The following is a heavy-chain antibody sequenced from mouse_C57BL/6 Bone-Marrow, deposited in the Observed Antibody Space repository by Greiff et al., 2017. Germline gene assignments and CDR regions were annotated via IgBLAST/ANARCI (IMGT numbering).Heavy chain of an antibody. CDR2: INPSSGYT. CDR1: GYTFTSYW. Sequence: VKLQQSGAELAKPGASVKLSCKASGYTFTSYWMHWVKQRPGQGLEWIGYINPSSGYTKYKQKFKDKATLTAAKSSSTAYMQLSSLTYEDSAVYYCARGGTTGGRDYWGQGTSVTVSS. J-gene: IGHJ4*01. CDR3: ARGGTTGGRDY. D-gene: IGHD1-1*01. V-gene: IGHV1-7*01.